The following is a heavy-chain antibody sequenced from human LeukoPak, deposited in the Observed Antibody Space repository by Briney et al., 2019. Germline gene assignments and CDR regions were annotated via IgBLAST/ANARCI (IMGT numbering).Heavy chain of an antibody. CDR3: ARGDPHADL. V-gene: IGHV3-48*03. J-gene: IGHJ5*02. Sequence: GGSLRLSCAASGFDLSTYEMNWVRQAPGKGLEWIADITISGHTTTNADSVKGRFTISKDNARTSLYLQMNSLRAEDTGVYYCARGDPHADLWGQGTLVTVSS. CDR2: ITISGHTT. CDR1: GFDLSTYE.